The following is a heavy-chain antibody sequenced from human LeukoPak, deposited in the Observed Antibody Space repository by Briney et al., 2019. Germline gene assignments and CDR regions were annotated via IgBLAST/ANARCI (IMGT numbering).Heavy chain of an antibody. J-gene: IGHJ4*02. V-gene: IGHV1-69*02. CDR2: IIPILGIA. CDR3: ARGSRDGYKAGPFDY. CDR1: GGTFSSYT. Sequence: SVKVSCKASGGTFSSYTISWARQAPGQGLEWMGRIIPILGIANYAQKFQGRVTITADKSTSTAYMELSSLRSEDTAVYYCARGSRDGYKAGPFDYWGQGTLVTVSS. D-gene: IGHD5-24*01.